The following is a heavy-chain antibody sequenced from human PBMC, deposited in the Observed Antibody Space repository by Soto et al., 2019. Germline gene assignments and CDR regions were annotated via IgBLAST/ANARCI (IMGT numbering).Heavy chain of an antibody. D-gene: IGHD4-4*01. V-gene: IGHV5-51*01. J-gene: IGHJ5*02. CDR3: ARRRAHSNYPNDTRYDP. CDR2: INPGDSDT. Sequence: GESLKISCKGSGYSFASYWIGWVRQMPGKGLEWMGIINPGDSDTRYSPSFQGQVTISADKSISTAYLQWSSLKASDTAMYFCARRRAHSNYPNDTRYDPWGQGTLLTVSS. CDR1: GYSFASYW.